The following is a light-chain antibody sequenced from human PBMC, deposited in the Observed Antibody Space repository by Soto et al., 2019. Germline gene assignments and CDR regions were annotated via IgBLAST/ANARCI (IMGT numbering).Light chain of an antibody. CDR1: QRVSGY. J-gene: IGKJ4*01. CDR3: QQRSNWPST. Sequence: EIFLTHSPATLSFSPGNGATLSCRAGQRVSGYLAWYQQKPGQAPRLLIYDASNRATGIPARFSGSGSGTDFTLTITSLEPEDFAVYYCQQRSNWPSTFGGGTKVEI. V-gene: IGKV3-11*01. CDR2: DAS.